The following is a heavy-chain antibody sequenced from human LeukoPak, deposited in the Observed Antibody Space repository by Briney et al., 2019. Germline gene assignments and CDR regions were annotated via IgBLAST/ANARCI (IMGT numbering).Heavy chain of an antibody. CDR2: IYPGDSDT. Sequence: GESLKISCQGSGYSFTSYWIGWVRQMPGKGLEWMGIIYPGDSDTRYSPSFQGQVTISADKSISTAYLQWSSLKASDTAMYYCARAGRYCSSTSCYQYYFDYWGQGTLVTVSS. D-gene: IGHD2-2*01. J-gene: IGHJ4*02. V-gene: IGHV5-51*01. CDR3: ARAGRYCSSTSCYQYYFDY. CDR1: GYSFTSYW.